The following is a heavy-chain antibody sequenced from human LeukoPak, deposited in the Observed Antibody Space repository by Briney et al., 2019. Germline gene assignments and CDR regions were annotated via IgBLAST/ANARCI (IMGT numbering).Heavy chain of an antibody. CDR1: GGSISSSRYY. CDR3: ARIPYSSGWHFDY. J-gene: IGHJ4*02. CDR2: LYYSGST. V-gene: IGHV4-39*01. D-gene: IGHD6-19*01. Sequence: SETLSLTCTVSGGSISSSRYYWGWIRQPPGKGLEWIGSLYYSGSTYYNPSLKSRVTISVDTSKNQFSLKLSSVTAADTAVYYCARIPYSSGWHFDYWGQGTLVTVSS.